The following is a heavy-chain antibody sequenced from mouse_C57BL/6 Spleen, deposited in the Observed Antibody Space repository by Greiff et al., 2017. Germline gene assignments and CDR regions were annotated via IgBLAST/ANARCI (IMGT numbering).Heavy chain of an antibody. CDR1: GYTFTDYY. CDR3: ASGPSLRSYYFDY. Sequence: VQLQQSGPELVKPGASVKISCKASGYTFTDYYMNWVKQSHGKSLEWIGDINPNNGGTSYNQKFKGKATLTVDKSSSTAYMELRSLTSEDSAVYDCASGPSLRSYYFDYWGQGTTLTVSS. J-gene: IGHJ2*01. CDR2: INPNNGGT. V-gene: IGHV1-26*01. D-gene: IGHD1-2*01.